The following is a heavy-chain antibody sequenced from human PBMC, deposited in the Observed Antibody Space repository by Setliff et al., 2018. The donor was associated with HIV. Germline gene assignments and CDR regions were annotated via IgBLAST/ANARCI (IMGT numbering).Heavy chain of an antibody. CDR3: ARDWLPRVLRY. CDR2: ISAYNGNT. D-gene: IGHD5-12*01. CDR1: GYTLRRHG. Sequence: EASVKVSCKASGYTLRRHGISWVRQAPGQGLEWMGWISAYNGNTNYAQKFRGRVTMTTDTSTSTAYMELRSLRSDDTAVYYCARDWLPRVLRYWGQGTLVTVSS. V-gene: IGHV1-18*01. J-gene: IGHJ4*02.